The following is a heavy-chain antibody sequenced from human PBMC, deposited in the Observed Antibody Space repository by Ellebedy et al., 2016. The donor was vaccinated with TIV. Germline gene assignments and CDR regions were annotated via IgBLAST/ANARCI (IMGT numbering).Heavy chain of an antibody. Sequence: GESLKISXAASGFTFSSYSMNWVRQAPGKGLEWVSYISSSSSTIYYADSVKGRFTISRDNSKNTLYLQMNSLRAEDTAVYYCAKDLGYCSSTSCYDYWGQGTLVTVSS. CDR3: AKDLGYCSSTSCYDY. V-gene: IGHV3-48*01. D-gene: IGHD2-2*01. CDR2: ISSSSSTI. J-gene: IGHJ4*02. CDR1: GFTFSSYS.